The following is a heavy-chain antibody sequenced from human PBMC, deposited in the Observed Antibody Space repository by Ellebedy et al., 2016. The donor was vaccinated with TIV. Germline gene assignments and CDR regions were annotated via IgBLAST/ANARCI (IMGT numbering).Heavy chain of an antibody. V-gene: IGHV4-59*04. CDR2: IYYSGDT. Sequence: MPSETLSLTCTVSGGSMRSYYWGWIRQPPGKGLEYIGYIYYSGDTYYNPSLTSRVTISVDTSKNQFSLKLSSVTAADTAIFYCARHSTVTTIGTWGQGALVTVSS. J-gene: IGHJ5*02. D-gene: IGHD4-17*01. CDR3: ARHSTVTTIGT. CDR1: GGSMRSYY.